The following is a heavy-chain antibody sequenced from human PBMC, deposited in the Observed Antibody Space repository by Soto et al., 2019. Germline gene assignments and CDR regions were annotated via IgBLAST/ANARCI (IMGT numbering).Heavy chain of an antibody. CDR3: ARAHTKGYCSGGSCSYNWFDP. D-gene: IGHD2-15*01. J-gene: IGHJ5*02. V-gene: IGHV1-18*01. CDR1: GYTFTSYG. Sequence: QVQLVQSGAEVKKPGASVKVSCKASGYTFTSYGISWVRQAPGQGLEWMGWISAYNGNTNYAQKLQGRVTMTTDTSTSTAYMELRSLRSDDTAVYYCARAHTKGYCSGGSCSYNWFDPWGQGTLVTVSS. CDR2: ISAYNGNT.